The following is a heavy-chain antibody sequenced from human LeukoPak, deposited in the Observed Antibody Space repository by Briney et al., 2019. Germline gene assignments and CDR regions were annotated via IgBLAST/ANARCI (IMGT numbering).Heavy chain of an antibody. CDR1: GFTFSSYS. V-gene: IGHV3-21*01. CDR3: ARAREIADYSNSHDDYYYYYMAV. CDR2: ISSSSSYI. J-gene: IGHJ6*03. Sequence: GGSLRLSCAASGFTFSSYSMNWVRQAPGKGLEWVSSISSSSSYIYYAHSVKGRFTISRDNAKNSLYLQMNSLRAEDTAVYYCARAREIADYSNSHDDYYYYYMAVWGKGTTVTVSS. D-gene: IGHD4-11*01.